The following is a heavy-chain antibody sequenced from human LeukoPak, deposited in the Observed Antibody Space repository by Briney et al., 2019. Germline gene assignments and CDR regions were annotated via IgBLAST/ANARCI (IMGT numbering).Heavy chain of an antibody. CDR3: ARDRATGSSWYVRWFDP. J-gene: IGHJ5*02. D-gene: IGHD6-13*01. Sequence: ASVKVSCKASGYTFTGHYIHWVRQAPGQGLEWMGWINPKSGGTNYAQKFQGRVTMTRDTSISTAYMELSRLSSDDTAVYYCARDRATGSSWYVRWFDPWGQGTLVTVSS. V-gene: IGHV1-2*02. CDR1: GYTFTGHY. CDR2: INPKSGGT.